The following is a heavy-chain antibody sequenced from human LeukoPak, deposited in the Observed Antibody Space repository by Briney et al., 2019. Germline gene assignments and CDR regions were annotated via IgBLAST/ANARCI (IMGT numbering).Heavy chain of an antibody. J-gene: IGHJ3*02. CDR3: AKTMVRGPPGAFDI. CDR2: ISVSGNT. V-gene: IGHV3-23*01. CDR1: GFTLSSYA. D-gene: IGHD3-10*01. Sequence: GGSLRLSCAASGFTLSSYAMSWVRQGPGKGLEWVSAISVSGNTYHADSVKGRFTISRDNSKNTLYLQMNSLRAEDTAVYYCAKTMVRGPPGAFDIWGQGTMVTVSS.